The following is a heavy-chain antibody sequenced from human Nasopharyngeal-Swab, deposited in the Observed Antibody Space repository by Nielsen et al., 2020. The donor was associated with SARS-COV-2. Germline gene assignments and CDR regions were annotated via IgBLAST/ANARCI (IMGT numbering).Heavy chain of an antibody. D-gene: IGHD3-16*01. CDR3: AKDLWPPYGMDV. CDR1: GLSVSSYA. Sequence: GGDRRLDWAACGLSVSSYAMSWVRQAPGKGLEWVSALSASGGSTYYADSVKGRFTISRDTSKDTLYLHMHSLRAEDSAVYFCAKDLWPPYGMDVWGQGTAVTVSS. J-gene: IGHJ6*02. V-gene: IGHV3-23*01. CDR2: LSASGGST.